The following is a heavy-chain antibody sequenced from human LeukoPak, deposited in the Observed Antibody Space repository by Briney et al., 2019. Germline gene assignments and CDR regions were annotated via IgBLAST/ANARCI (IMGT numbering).Heavy chain of an antibody. V-gene: IGHV3-23*01. J-gene: IGHJ3*02. CDR2: ISGSGGSI. Sequence: GGSLRLSCAASGFTFSSYWMSWVRQAPGKGLEWVSGISGSGGSIYYADSVKGRFTISRDNSKNTLFLQMNSLTAEDTAIYSCARPRLEYCSGGSCFDAFDIWGQGTMVTVSS. CDR3: ARPRLEYCSGGSCFDAFDI. CDR1: GFTFSSYW. D-gene: IGHD2-15*01.